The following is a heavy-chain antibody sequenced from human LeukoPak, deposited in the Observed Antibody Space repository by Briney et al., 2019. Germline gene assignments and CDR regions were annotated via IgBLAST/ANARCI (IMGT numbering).Heavy chain of an antibody. CDR3: ARGSQHLAQTRSDYFDF. J-gene: IGHJ4*02. CDR2: INDNGRT. V-gene: IGHV4-34*01. D-gene: IGHD6-13*01. Sequence: SETLSLTCAVYGGSFSGYFWSWIRQPPGKGLEWIGEINDNGRTNYNPSLKSRVTISVDTSKNQFSLKVKSLTAADTAIYYCARGSQHLAQTRSDYFDFWGQGTLVTVSS. CDR1: GGSFSGYF.